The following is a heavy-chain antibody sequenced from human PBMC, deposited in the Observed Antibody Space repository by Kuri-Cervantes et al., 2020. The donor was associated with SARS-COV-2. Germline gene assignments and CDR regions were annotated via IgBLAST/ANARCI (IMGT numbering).Heavy chain of an antibody. CDR3: AREVAYDCWNDYIPRDAFDI. Sequence: LSCAVSGGSISSGGYYWSWIRQSPGNGLAWIGYIYYSGNTYYNPSLKSRVTISVDRPKYQFSLKVNSVTAADTAVYYCAREVAYDCWNDYIPRDAFDIWGQGTMVTVSS. V-gene: IGHV4-30-2*06. CDR1: GGSISSGGYY. D-gene: IGHD3-3*01. CDR2: IYYSGNT. J-gene: IGHJ3*02.